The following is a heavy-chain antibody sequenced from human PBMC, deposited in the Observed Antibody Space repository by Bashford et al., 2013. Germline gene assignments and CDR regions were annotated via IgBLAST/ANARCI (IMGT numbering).Heavy chain of an antibody. D-gene: IGHD2/OR15-2a*01. Sequence: GSLRLSCAASGFTFSSCAMNWVRRAPGKGLEWVSSISSSSTYIYYADSVKGRFTISRDNAKKSLYLQMNSLRAEDTAVYYCASSNISDYALDVWGQGTTVTVSS. V-gene: IGHV3-21*01. CDR2: ISSSSTYI. J-gene: IGHJ6*02. CDR1: GFTFSSCA. CDR3: ASSNISDYALDV.